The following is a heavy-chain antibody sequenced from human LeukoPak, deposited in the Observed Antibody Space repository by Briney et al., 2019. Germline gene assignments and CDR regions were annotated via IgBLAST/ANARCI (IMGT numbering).Heavy chain of an antibody. Sequence: SETLSLTCTVSGGSISSYYWSWIRQPPGKGLEWIGYIYYSGSTYYNPSLKSRVTISVDTSKNQFSLKLSSVTAADTAVYYCARRGTIFGGDAFDIWGQGTMVTVSS. CDR1: GGSISSYY. CDR2: IYYSGST. V-gene: IGHV4-59*08. J-gene: IGHJ3*02. D-gene: IGHD3-3*01. CDR3: ARRGTIFGGDAFDI.